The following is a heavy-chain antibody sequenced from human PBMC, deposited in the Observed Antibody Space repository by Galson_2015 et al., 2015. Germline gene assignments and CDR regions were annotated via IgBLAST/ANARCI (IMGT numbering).Heavy chain of an antibody. CDR2: ITPIFGRT. J-gene: IGHJ6*02. Sequence: VSCKASGGPFSSHVISWVRQAPGQGLEWMGGITPIFGRTHYAQKFQGRVTIIADESTTTVFMELSSLKSEDTAVYYCARSPRQTALEDIAVVMASVGAFFGMDVWGQGTTVTVSS. D-gene: IGHD6-19*01. V-gene: IGHV1-69*01. CDR1: GGPFSSHV. CDR3: ARSPRQTALEDIAVVMASVGAFFGMDV.